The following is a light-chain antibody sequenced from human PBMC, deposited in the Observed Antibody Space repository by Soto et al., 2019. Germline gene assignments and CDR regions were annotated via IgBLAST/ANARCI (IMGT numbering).Light chain of an antibody. J-gene: IGKJ1*01. Sequence: EIVLTQSPGTLSLSPGERATLSCRASQSVSGSYLAWYQRKPGQAPRLLIYGAFSRATGIPERISGSGSGTDFTLTISRLEPEDFAVYYCQLYGSSSWTFGQGTKVEIK. CDR1: QSVSGSY. CDR2: GAF. V-gene: IGKV3-20*01. CDR3: QLYGSSSWT.